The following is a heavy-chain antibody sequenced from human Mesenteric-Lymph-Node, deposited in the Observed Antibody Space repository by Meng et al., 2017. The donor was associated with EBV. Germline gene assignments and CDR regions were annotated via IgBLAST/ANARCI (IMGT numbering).Heavy chain of an antibody. J-gene: IGHJ4*02. V-gene: IGHV3-21*02. CDR1: GFTFSSYK. CDR2: ISSTSYYI. D-gene: IGHD2-2*01. Sequence: EVQLVXSXXXXXKPXGXXXLSCAASGFTFSSYKMHWVRQAPGKGLEWVSSISSTSYYIYYADSVQGRFTISRDNAENSLYLQMNSLRAEDTAVYYCARFSSTSEVDYWGQGTLVTVSS. CDR3: ARFSSTSEVDY.